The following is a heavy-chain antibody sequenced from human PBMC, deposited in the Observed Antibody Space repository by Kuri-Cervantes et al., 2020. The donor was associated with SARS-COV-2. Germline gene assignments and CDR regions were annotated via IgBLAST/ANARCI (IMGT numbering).Heavy chain of an antibody. J-gene: IGHJ4*02. CDR3: AREGSSSWYRTKGGYFDY. CDR1: GGSISSGDYY. D-gene: IGHD6-13*01. V-gene: IGHV4-30-4*08. CDR2: IYYSGST. Sequence: SETLSLTCTVSGGSISSGDYYWSWIRQPPGKGLEWIGYIYYSGSTYYNPSLKSRVTISVDTSKNQFSLKLSSVTAADTAVYYCAREGSSSWYRTKGGYFDYWGQGTLVTVSS.